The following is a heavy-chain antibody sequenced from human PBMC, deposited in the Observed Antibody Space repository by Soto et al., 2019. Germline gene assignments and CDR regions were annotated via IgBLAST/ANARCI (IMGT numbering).Heavy chain of an antibody. CDR1: GFIFGAHA. V-gene: IGHV3-7*01. Sequence: GGSLRLSCAASGFIFGAHAMSWVRQAPGKGLEWVANINQDGSEKYYVDSVKGRFTISRDNAQNSLFLQMNSLRAEDTAVYYCARDRRVVAKWGQGTPVTVSS. J-gene: IGHJ4*02. CDR3: ARDRRVVAK. CDR2: INQDGSEK. D-gene: IGHD5-12*01.